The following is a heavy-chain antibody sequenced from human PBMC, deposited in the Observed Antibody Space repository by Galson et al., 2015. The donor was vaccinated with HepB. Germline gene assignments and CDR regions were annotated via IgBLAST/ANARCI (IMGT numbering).Heavy chain of an antibody. J-gene: IGHJ6*02. CDR3: ARDRAITGKYYYGMDV. CDR2: ISYDESNK. D-gene: IGHD1-20*01. CDR1: AFTFSSYV. V-gene: IGHV3-30*03. Sequence: SLRLSCAASAFTFSSYVVHWVRQAPGKGLEWVAIISYDESNKYYADSVKGRFTISRDISKNTLYLQMNSLTADDTAVYYCARDRAITGKYYYGMDVWGQGTTVTVSS.